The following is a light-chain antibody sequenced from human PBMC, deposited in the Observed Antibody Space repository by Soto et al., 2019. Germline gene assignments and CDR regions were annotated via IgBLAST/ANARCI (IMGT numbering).Light chain of an antibody. J-gene: IGLJ3*02. CDR1: STDVGNYNY. Sequence: CAGTSTDVGNYNYVSWYQQHPGKAPKLMISDVNRRPSGVPDRFSGSKSGNTASLTVSGLQAEDEADYYCSSYAGSNNWVFGGGTKLTVL. V-gene: IGLV2-8*01. CDR3: SSYAGSNNWV. CDR2: DVN.